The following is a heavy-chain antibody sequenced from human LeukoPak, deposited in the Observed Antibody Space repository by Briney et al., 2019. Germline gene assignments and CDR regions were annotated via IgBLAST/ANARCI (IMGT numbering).Heavy chain of an antibody. CDR2: ISSSGSST. CDR3: ARDLIHRSGEANY. CDR1: GFTFSDFY. J-gene: IGHJ4*02. V-gene: IGHV3-11*05. Sequence: GGSLRLSCATSGFTFSDFYMSWIRQAPGKGLEWISYISSSGSSTNYADSVKGRFTISRDNAKNSLYLQMNSLRAEDMAVYYCARDLIHRSGEANYWGRGTLVTVSS. D-gene: IGHD3-22*01.